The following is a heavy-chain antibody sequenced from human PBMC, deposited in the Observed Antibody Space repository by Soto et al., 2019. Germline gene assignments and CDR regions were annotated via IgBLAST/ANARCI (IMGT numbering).Heavy chain of an antibody. CDR1: GFTFSDYY. Sequence: GGSLRLSCAASGFTFSDYYMSWIRQAPGKGLEWVSYISSSSSYTNYADSVKGRFTISRDNAKNSLYLQMNSLRAEDTAVYYCARGQWFGELLGFYYFDYWGQGTLVTVSS. CDR3: ARGQWFGELLGFYYFDY. CDR2: ISSSSSYT. D-gene: IGHD3-10*01. V-gene: IGHV3-11*05. J-gene: IGHJ4*02.